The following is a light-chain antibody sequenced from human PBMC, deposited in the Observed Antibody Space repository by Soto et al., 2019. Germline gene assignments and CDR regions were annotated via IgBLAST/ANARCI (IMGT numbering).Light chain of an antibody. J-gene: IGLJ1*01. CDR1: SSDVGGYNY. V-gene: IGLV2-14*03. CDR2: DVS. Sequence: QSALTQPASLSVSPGQSISISCTGTSSDVGGYNYVSWYQHHPGKAPKLIIYDVSNRPSGVSIRFSGSKSDNTASLTISGLRPEDEADYHCSSYTTSNTRQIVFGTGTKVTVL. CDR3: SSYTTSNTRQIV.